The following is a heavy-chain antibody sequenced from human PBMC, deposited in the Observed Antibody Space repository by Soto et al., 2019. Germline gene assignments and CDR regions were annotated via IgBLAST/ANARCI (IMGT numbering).Heavy chain of an antibody. J-gene: IGHJ4*02. Sequence: QVQLQQWGAGLLKPSETLSLTCAVYGGSFSGYHWSWIRQPPGKGLEWIGEINHSGSTNYNPSLKSRVTISVDTSKNQFSLKLSSVTAADTAVYYCARRYCSSTSCLDVPYYFDYWGQGTLVTVSS. CDR3: ARRYCSSTSCLDVPYYFDY. V-gene: IGHV4-34*01. D-gene: IGHD2-2*01. CDR2: INHSGST. CDR1: GGSFSGYH.